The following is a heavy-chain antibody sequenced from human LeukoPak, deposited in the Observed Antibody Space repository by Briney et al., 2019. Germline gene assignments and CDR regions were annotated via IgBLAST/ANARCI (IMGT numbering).Heavy chain of an antibody. CDR1: DGSINSSSYY. CDR2: IYYSGST. Sequence: KPSETLSLTCIVSDGSINSSSYYWGWIRQPPEKGLEWIGTIYYSGSTYYNPSLQSRVTISIDTSKNQFSLKLSSVTAADTAVYYCARRLQDFWSGSPWFDPWGQGTLVTVSS. CDR3: ARRLQDFWSGSPWFDP. J-gene: IGHJ5*02. D-gene: IGHD3-3*01. V-gene: IGHV4-39*07.